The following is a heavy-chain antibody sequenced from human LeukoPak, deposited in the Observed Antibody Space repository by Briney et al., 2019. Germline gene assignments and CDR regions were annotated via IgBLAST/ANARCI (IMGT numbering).Heavy chain of an antibody. CDR1: GFTFSTYS. V-gene: IGHV3-21*01. CDR2: ISSSSSYI. CDR3: AELGITMIGGV. D-gene: IGHD3-10*02. J-gene: IGHJ6*04. Sequence: SGGSLRLSCAASGFTFSTYSMNWVRQAPGKGLEWVSSISSSSSYIYYADSVKGRFTISRDNAKNSLYLQMNSLRAEDTAVYYCAELGITMIGGVWGKGTTVTISS.